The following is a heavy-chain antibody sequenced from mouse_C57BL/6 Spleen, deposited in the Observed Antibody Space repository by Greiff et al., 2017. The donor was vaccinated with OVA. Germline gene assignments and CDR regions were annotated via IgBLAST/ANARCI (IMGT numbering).Heavy chain of an antibody. J-gene: IGHJ4*01. Sequence: VQLKESGPGLVKPSQSLSLTCSVTGYSITSGYYWNWIRQFPGNKLEWMGYISYDGSNNYNPSLKNRISITRDTSKNQFFLKLNTVTTEDTATDYCARDWDYGHSAMDDWGQGTSVTVSS. V-gene: IGHV3-6*01. CDR2: ISYDGSN. D-gene: IGHD1-1*01. CDR1: GYSITSGYY. CDR3: ARDWDYGHSAMDD.